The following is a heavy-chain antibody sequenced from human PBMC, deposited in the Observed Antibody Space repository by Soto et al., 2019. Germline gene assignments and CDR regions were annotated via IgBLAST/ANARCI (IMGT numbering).Heavy chain of an antibody. V-gene: IGHV3-64*01. CDR1: GFTFSSYD. CDR3: VRRVSGNYDY. J-gene: IGHJ4*02. CDR2: ISSNGGTT. D-gene: IGHD1-7*01. Sequence: EVQLAESGGGMVQPGGSLRLSCVASGFTFSSYDMHWVRQAPGKGLEYVSSISSNGGTTYYGNSVQGRFTISRDNSKNTRYLQMGSLRAEDMAVYYCVRRVSGNYDYWGQGTLVTVSS.